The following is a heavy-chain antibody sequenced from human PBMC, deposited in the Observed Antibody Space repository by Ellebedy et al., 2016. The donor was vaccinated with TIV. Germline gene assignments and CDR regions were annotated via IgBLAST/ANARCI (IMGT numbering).Heavy chain of an antibody. J-gene: IGHJ4*02. Sequence: AASVKVSCKASGYTFTNYYMHWVRQAPGLGLEWMGIINPSGGSTSYAQKLQGRITVTRDTSTSTLYMELSSLRSEDTAVYYCARSTVRGKYYFDYWGQGTLVTVSS. D-gene: IGHD3-10*01. CDR3: ARSTVRGKYYFDY. V-gene: IGHV1-46*01. CDR2: INPSGGST. CDR1: GYTFTNYY.